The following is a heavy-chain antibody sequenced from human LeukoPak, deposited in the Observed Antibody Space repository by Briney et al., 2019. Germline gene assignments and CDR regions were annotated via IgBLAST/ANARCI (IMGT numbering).Heavy chain of an antibody. Sequence: GESLKISCKGTGYSFTSYWIGWVRQMPGKGLEWMGIIYPGDSGTRYSPSFQGQVTISADKSISTAYLQWSSLKASDTAMYYCARSHCSSTSCYGETIDYWGQGTLVTVSS. CDR3: ARSHCSSTSCYGETIDY. J-gene: IGHJ4*02. V-gene: IGHV5-51*01. D-gene: IGHD2-2*01. CDR1: GYSFTSYW. CDR2: IYPGDSGT.